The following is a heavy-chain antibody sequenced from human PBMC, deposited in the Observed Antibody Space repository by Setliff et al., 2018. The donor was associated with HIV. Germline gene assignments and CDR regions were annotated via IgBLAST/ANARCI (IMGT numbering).Heavy chain of an antibody. CDR1: GYTLTELS. J-gene: IGHJ3*01. V-gene: IGHV1-24*01. D-gene: IGHD6-19*01. CDR2: FAPEDGNT. CDR3: ATVSHTNVAAHDAFDL. Sequence: ASVKVSCKVSGYTLTELSRHWVRQAPGKGLEWMGGFAPEDGNTIYEQKFQGRVTMTADTSTDTAYMELSSLRSEDTAVYYCATVSHTNVAAHDAFDLWGQGTMVTVSS.